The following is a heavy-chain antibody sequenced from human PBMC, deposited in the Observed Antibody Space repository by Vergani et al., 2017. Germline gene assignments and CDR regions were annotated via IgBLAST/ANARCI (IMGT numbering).Heavy chain of an antibody. CDR1: RYTFTSYG. J-gene: IGHJ4*02. D-gene: IGHD3-10*01. V-gene: IGHV1-18*01. Sequence: QVQLVQSGAEVRKPGASVKVSCKASRYTFTSYGFSWVRQAPGQGLEWMGWISVYNGNTNYAQKLQGRVTMTTDTSTGTAYMELRSLRSDDTAVYYCARELSATYYSGSGSYYPRSNYFYYWGQGTLVTVSS. CDR3: ARELSATYYSGSGSYYPRSNYFYY. CDR2: ISVYNGNT.